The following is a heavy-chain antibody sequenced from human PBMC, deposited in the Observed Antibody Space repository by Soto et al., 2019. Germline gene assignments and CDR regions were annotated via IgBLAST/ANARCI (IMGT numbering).Heavy chain of an antibody. CDR2: IYSCFST. CDR1: GFTVSSNY. CDR3: ASSVWTLWVSFDY. Sequence: GGSLRLSCAASGFTVSSNYMSWVRQAPVKGLEFVSVIYSCFSTYYSDSLKGRFTISRDNCKDTGYLQMCSLRAEGTAVYFCASSVWTLWVSFDYWGQGTLVTVSS. J-gene: IGHJ4*02. V-gene: IGHV3-53*01. D-gene: IGHD3-16*01.